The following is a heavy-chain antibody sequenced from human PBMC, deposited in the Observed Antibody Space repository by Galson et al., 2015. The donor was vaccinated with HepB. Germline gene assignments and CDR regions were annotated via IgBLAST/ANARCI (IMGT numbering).Heavy chain of an antibody. Sequence: SLRLSCAASGFTFSSYSMNWVRQAPGKGLEWVSSISSSSSYIYYADSVKGRFPISRDNAKNSLYLQMNSLRAEDTAVYYCARDDTAMFDLTPLDYWGQGTLVTVSS. J-gene: IGHJ4*02. CDR1: GFTFSSYS. D-gene: IGHD5-18*01. CDR2: ISSSSSYI. V-gene: IGHV3-21*01. CDR3: ARDDTAMFDLTPLDY.